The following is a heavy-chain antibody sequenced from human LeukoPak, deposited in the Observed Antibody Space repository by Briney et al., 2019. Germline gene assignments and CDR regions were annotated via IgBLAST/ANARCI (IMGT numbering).Heavy chain of an antibody. Sequence: PGGSLRLSCAASGFTFSNYSMNWVRQAPGKGLEWVSSISSRSSYIYYADSVKGRFTISRDNSKNTLHLQMNSLRAEDTAVYYCAKDGDSHSPPYYFDYWGQGTLVTVSS. CDR3: AKDGDSHSPPYYFDY. CDR2: ISSRSSYI. CDR1: GFTFSNYS. V-gene: IGHV3-21*04. D-gene: IGHD2-21*01. J-gene: IGHJ4*02.